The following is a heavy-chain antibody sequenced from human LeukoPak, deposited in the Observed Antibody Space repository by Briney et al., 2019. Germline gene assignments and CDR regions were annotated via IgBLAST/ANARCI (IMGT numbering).Heavy chain of an antibody. D-gene: IGHD5-24*01. CDR2: INPSGARI. J-gene: IGHJ4*02. CDR1: GFTFSSYE. Sequence: GGSLRLSCAASGFTFSSYELIWVRQAPGRGLEWVSYINPSGARIYYADSVKGRFTISRDNAKNSLYLQMSSLRAEDTGVCYCSREGSDGYNFDYWGQGTLVTASS. V-gene: IGHV3-48*03. CDR3: SREGSDGYNFDY.